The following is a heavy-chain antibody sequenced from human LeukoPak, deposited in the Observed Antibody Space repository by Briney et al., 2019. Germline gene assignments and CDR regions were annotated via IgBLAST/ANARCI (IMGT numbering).Heavy chain of an antibody. J-gene: IGHJ4*02. CDR1: GGSISSYY. Sequence: PSETLSLTCTVSGGSISSYYWSWIRQPPGKGLERIGYINYSGSTNYNPSLKSRVTISVDTSKDQFSLKLSSVTAADTAVYYCARGSSSGYYAFDYWGQGTLVTVSS. CDR3: ARGSSSGYYAFDY. V-gene: IGHV4-59*01. CDR2: INYSGST. D-gene: IGHD3-22*01.